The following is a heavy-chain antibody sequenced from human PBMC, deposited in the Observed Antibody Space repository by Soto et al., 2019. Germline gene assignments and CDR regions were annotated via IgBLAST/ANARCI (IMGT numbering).Heavy chain of an antibody. V-gene: IGHV1-69*01. Sequence: QVQLVQSGAEVKKPGSSVKVSCKASGGTFSSYAISWVRQAPGRGLEWMGGIIPIFGTANYAQKFQGRVTITADDFTGTAYMELSSLKSEDTAVYYCARGIPAAIRDYYHGMDVWGQGTTVTVSS. CDR1: GGTFSSYA. J-gene: IGHJ6*02. D-gene: IGHD2-2*02. CDR2: IIPIFGTA. CDR3: ARGIPAAIRDYYHGMDV.